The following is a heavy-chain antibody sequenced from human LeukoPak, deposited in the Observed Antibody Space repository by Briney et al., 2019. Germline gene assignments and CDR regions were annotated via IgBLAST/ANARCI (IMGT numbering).Heavy chain of an antibody. CDR1: GDSVSNSSAT. V-gene: IGHV6-1*01. D-gene: IGHD3-10*01. J-gene: IGHJ4*02. CDR3: ARQAEGALRG. CDR2: TYHRSKWYD. Sequence: SQTLSLTCAISGDSVSNSSATWSWLRQSPSRGLEWLGRTYHRSKWYDDYAISVKSRITISPDTSKNQFSLQLNSVTPDDTAVYYCARQAEGALRGWGQGTLVTVSS.